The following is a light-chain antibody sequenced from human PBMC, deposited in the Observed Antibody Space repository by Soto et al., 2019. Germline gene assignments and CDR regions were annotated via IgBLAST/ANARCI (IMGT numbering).Light chain of an antibody. CDR2: VGTGGIVG. J-gene: IGLJ1*01. V-gene: IGLV9-49*01. CDR3: GADHGSGSNFVYV. Sequence: QAVVTQPPSASASLGASVTLTCTLSSGYSNYKVDWYQQRPGKGPRFVMRVGTGGIVGSKGDGIPDRFSVLGSGLNRYLTIKNIQEEGESDYHCGADHGSGSNFVYVFGTGTKVTVL. CDR1: SGYSNYK.